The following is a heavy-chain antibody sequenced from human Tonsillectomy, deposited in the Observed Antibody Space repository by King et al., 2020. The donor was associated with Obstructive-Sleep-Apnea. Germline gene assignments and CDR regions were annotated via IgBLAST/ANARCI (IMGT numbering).Heavy chain of an antibody. CDR2: CYYSGST. Sequence: QLQESGPGLVKPSETLSLTCTVSGGSISSSSYYWGWIRQPPGKGLEWIGSCYYSGSTYYNPSLKSRVTISVDTSKNQFSLKLNSVTAADTALYYCARIYCSGGSCYSHDYWGQGTLVTVSS. J-gene: IGHJ4*02. CDR1: GGSISSSSYY. V-gene: IGHV4-39*07. CDR3: ARIYCSGGSCYSHDY. D-gene: IGHD2-15*01.